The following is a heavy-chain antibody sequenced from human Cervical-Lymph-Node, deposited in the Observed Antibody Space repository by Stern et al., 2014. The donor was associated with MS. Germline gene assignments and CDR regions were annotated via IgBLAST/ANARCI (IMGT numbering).Heavy chain of an antibody. CDR2: KKRDGSST. V-gene: IGHV3-74*01. D-gene: IGHD3-10*01. CDR3: SKDTYGPEDF. Sequence: EVQLVESGGGLVQPGGSLTLSCVASGFSIRSSWLHWVRQGPGRGLEWCARKKRDGSSTDHALSVMGRFTISRDNARNTLYLHMHSLSAEDAAVYYCSKDTYGPEDFWGQGTSVTVSS. CDR1: GFSIRSSW. J-gene: IGHJ4*02.